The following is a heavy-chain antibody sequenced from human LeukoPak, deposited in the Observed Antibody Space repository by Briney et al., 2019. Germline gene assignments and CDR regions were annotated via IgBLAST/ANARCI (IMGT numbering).Heavy chain of an antibody. CDR3: ARYCSGGSCYPQGAVDY. Sequence: GESLKISCKGSGYSFTSYWIGWVRQMPGKGLEWMGIIYPGDSDTRYSPSSQGQVTISADKSISTAYLQWSSLKASDTAMYYCARYCSGGSCYPQGAVDYWGQGTLVTVSS. J-gene: IGHJ4*02. CDR1: GYSFTSYW. V-gene: IGHV5-51*01. D-gene: IGHD2-15*01. CDR2: IYPGDSDT.